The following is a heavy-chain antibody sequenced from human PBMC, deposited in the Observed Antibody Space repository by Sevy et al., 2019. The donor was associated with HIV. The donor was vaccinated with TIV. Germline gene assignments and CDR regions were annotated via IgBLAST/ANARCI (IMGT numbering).Heavy chain of an antibody. V-gene: IGHV3-48*01. CDR2: ISSSSSTI. D-gene: IGHD3-3*01. CDR1: GFTFSSYS. J-gene: IGHJ4*02. Sequence: GGSLRLSCAASGFTFSSYSMNWVRQAPGKGLEWVSYISSSSSTIYYADSVKGRFTISRDNSKNTQYLQMNSLRAEDTAVYYCAREGLLEWLFSFDYWGQGTLVTVSS. CDR3: AREGLLEWLFSFDY.